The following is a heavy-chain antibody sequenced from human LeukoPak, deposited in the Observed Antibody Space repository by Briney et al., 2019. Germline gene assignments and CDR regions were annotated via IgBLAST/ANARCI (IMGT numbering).Heavy chain of an antibody. Sequence: PSETLSLTCTVSGDSISSSSYCWDRIRQPPGKGLEWIGNIYNSANTHYNPSLKTRITMSVDTSKNQFSLKLNSVTAADTGIYYCARHSRSAYTGYENAFDIWGQGAMVTVSS. CDR1: GDSISSSSYC. CDR3: ARHSRSAYTGYENAFDI. CDR2: IYNSANT. D-gene: IGHD5-12*01. V-gene: IGHV4-39*01. J-gene: IGHJ3*02.